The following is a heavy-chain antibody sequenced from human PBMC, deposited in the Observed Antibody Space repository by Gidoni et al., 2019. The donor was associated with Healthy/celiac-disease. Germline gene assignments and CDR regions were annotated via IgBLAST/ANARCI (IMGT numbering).Heavy chain of an antibody. V-gene: IGHV3-23*01. CDR1: GFPFSSDA. Sequence: EVQLLDSGGGFVQPGGSLRLSGVASGFPFSSDAMSWVRQAPGKGLEWVSAISGSGGSTYYADSVKGRFTISRDNSKNTLYLQMNSLRAEDTAVYYCAKVLTKYYYYMDVWGKGTTVTVSS. J-gene: IGHJ6*03. CDR2: ISGSGGST. CDR3: AKVLTKYYYYMDV.